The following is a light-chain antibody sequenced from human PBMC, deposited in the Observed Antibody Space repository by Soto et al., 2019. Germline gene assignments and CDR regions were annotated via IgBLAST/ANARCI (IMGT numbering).Light chain of an antibody. CDR1: QSVSSY. Sequence: EIVLTQSPATLSLSPGERATLSCRASQSVSSYLAWYQQKPGQAPRLLIYDASNRATGIPARFSGSGSGTDFTLTISSLEPEAFAVYYCQQRSNWPPTVGQGTKLEIK. V-gene: IGKV3-11*01. CDR2: DAS. CDR3: QQRSNWPPT. J-gene: IGKJ2*01.